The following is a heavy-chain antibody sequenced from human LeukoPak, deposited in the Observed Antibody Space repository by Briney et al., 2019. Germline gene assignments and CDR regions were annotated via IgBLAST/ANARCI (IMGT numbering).Heavy chain of an antibody. J-gene: IGHJ4*02. CDR1: GFTFSSYS. CDR2: ISSSSSYI. Sequence: GGSLRLSCAASGFTFSSYSMNWVRQAPGKGLEWVSSISSSSSYIYYADSVKGRFTISRDNAKNSLYLQMNSLRAEGTAVYYCARDAEMATISSYFDYWGQGTLVTVSS. CDR3: ARDAEMATISSYFDY. D-gene: IGHD5-24*01. V-gene: IGHV3-21*01.